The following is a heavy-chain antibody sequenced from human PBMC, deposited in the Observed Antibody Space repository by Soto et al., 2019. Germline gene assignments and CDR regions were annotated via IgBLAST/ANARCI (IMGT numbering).Heavy chain of an antibody. CDR1: GGSISPGGYY. CDR2: IYYSGST. V-gene: IGHV4-31*03. CDR3: ARGLSVTLLDN. Sequence: QVQLQESGPGLVKPSQTLSLTCTVSGGSISPGGYYWTWIRQHPGKGLEWIGYIYYSGSTYYKPSLEGRVTLSVDTSKNQCSLKLSSVTAADTAVYYCARGLSVTLLDNWGQGTLVSVSS. J-gene: IGHJ4*02. D-gene: IGHD4-17*01.